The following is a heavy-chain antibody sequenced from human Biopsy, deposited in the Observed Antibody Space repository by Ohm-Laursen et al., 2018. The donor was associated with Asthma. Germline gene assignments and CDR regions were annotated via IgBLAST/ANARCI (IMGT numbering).Heavy chain of an antibody. D-gene: IGHD3-3*01. CDR3: ASQSSGPDFWSGYYYFDY. V-gene: IGHV3-30*03. CDR1: GFTFSSYG. J-gene: IGHJ4*02. Sequence: SLRLSCAAFGFTFSSYGMHWVRQAPGKGLEWVAVISYDGSNKYYADSVKGRFTISRDNSKNTLYLQMNSLRAEDAAVYYCASQSSGPDFWSGYYYFDYWGQGTLVTVSS. CDR2: ISYDGSNK.